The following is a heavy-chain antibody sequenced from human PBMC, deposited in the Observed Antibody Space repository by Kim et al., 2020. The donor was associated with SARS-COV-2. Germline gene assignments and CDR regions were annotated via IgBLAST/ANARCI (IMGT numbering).Heavy chain of an antibody. D-gene: IGHD1-7*01. CDR1: GFTFSTYG. Sequence: GGSLRLSCAASGFTFSTYGMHWVRQAPGKGLEWVAVIWSDGTKINYVDSVKGRFTVSRDNSKNTLYLEMNSLRAEDTALYYCAREGTWNYGRNYYYMDVWGKGTMVTVSS. V-gene: IGHV3-33*01. CDR3: AREGTWNYGRNYYYMDV. J-gene: IGHJ6*03. CDR2: IWSDGTKI.